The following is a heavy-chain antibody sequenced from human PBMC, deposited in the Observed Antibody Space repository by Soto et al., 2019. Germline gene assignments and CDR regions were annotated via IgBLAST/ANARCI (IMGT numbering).Heavy chain of an antibody. CDR1: GGSFSGYY. V-gene: IGHV4-34*01. CDR2: INHSGST. J-gene: IGHJ6*03. D-gene: IGHD5-12*01. Sequence: SETLSLTCAVYGGSFSGYYWSWIRQPPGKGLEWIGEINHSGSTNYNPSLKSRVTISVDTSKNQFSLKLSSVTAADTAVYYCARRYSGYDWSGYYYYMDVWGKGTTVTVSS. CDR3: ARRYSGYDWSGYYYYMDV.